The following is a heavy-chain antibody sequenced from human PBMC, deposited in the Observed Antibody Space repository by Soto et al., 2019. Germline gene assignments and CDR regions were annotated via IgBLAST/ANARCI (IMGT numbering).Heavy chain of an antibody. CDR2: IRGKANSYET. Sequence: EVQLVESGGGLVQPGGSLKISCVASGYTFSGSAFHWVRQASGKGLEWVGRIRGKANSYETAYAESVKGRFTISRDDSKNTAFLQMNSLKTEDTAVYYCTSRYCSSDSCHTWGQGTRVTVSS. CDR1: GYTFSGSA. CDR3: TSRYCSSDSCHT. J-gene: IGHJ5*02. D-gene: IGHD2-2*01. V-gene: IGHV3-73*01.